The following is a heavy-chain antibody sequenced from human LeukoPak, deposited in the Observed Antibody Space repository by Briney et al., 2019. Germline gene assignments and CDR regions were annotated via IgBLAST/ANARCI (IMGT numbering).Heavy chain of an antibody. J-gene: IGHJ4*02. CDR1: GFTFSNAW. D-gene: IGHD3-22*01. CDR3: TTAGMTYYYDSSGYYYADY. CDR2: IKSKTDGGTT. V-gene: IGHV3-15*01. Sequence: GGSLRLSCAASGFTFSNAWMSWVRQAPGKGLEWVGRIKSKTDGGTTDYAAPVKGRFTISRDDSKNTLYLQMNSLKTEDTAVYYCTTAGMTYYYDSSGYYYADYWGQGTLATVSS.